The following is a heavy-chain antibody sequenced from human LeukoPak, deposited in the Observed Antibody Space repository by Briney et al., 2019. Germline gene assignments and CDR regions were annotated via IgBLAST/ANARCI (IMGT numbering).Heavy chain of an antibody. V-gene: IGHV6-1*01. CDR3: ARDRAFYDSSGPDAFDI. CDR1: GDSASSNSAA. J-gene: IGHJ3*02. D-gene: IGHD3-22*01. Sequence: SQTLSLTCAISGDSASSNSAAWNWIRQSPSRGLEWLGRTYYRSKWYNDYAVSVKSRITINPDTSKNQFSLQLNSVTPGDTAVYYCARDRAFYDSSGPDAFDIWGQGTMVTVSS. CDR2: TYYRSKWYN.